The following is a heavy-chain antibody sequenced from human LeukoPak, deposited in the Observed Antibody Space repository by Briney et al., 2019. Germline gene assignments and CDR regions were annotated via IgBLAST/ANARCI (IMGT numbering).Heavy chain of an antibody. CDR3: ARQGYSSSWYRGFDY. Sequence: GASVKVSCKASGYTFTGYYMHWVRPAPGQGLEWMGRINPNSGGTNYAQKFQGGVTMTRDTSISTAYMELSRLRSDDTAVYYCARQGYSSSWYRGFDYWGQGTLVTVSS. J-gene: IGHJ4*02. V-gene: IGHV1-2*06. CDR1: GYTFTGYY. CDR2: INPNSGGT. D-gene: IGHD6-13*01.